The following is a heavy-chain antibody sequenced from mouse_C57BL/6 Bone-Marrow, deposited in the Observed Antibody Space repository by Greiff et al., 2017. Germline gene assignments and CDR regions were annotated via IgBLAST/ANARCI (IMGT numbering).Heavy chain of an antibody. J-gene: IGHJ3*01. CDR2: IHPNSGST. CDR3: ATTVVPPFAY. D-gene: IGHD1-1*01. CDR1: GYTFTSYW. V-gene: IGHV1-64*01. Sequence: QVQLQQSGAELVKPGASVKLSCKASGYTFTSYWMHWVKQRPGQGLEWIGMIHPNSGSTNYNEKFKSKATLTVDKSSSTAYMQLSSLTSEDSAVYYCATTVVPPFAYWGQGTLVTVSA.